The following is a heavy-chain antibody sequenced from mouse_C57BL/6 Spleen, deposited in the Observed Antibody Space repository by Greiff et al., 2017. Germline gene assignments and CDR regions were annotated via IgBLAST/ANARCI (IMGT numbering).Heavy chain of an antibody. CDR1: GFNIKDYY. CDR3: THYYYGSTWYFDV. J-gene: IGHJ1*03. Sequence: EVKLMESGAELVRPGASVKLSCTASGFNIKDYYMHWVKQRPEQGLEWIGRIDPEDGDTEYAPKFQGKATMTADTSSNTAYLQLSSLTSEDTAVYYCTHYYYGSTWYFDVWGTGTTVTVSS. CDR2: IDPEDGDT. D-gene: IGHD1-1*01. V-gene: IGHV14-1*01.